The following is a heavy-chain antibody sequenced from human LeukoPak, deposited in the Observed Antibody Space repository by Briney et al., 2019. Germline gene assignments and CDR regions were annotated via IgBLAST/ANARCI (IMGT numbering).Heavy chain of an antibody. V-gene: IGHV3-21*01. J-gene: IGHJ4*02. CDR2: ISSSSSYI. CDR1: GFTFSSYS. D-gene: IGHD6-13*01. Sequence: GGSLRLSCAASGFTFSSYSMNWVRQAPGKGLEWVSSISSSSSYIYYADSVKGRFTISRDNAKNSLYLQMNSLRAEDTAVYYCARGPYIAAAGVDYWGQGTVVTVSS. CDR3: ARGPYIAAAGVDY.